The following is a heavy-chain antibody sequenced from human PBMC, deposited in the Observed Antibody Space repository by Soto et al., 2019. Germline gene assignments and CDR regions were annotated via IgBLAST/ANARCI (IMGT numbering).Heavy chain of an antibody. V-gene: IGHV1-18*04. CDR1: GYTFTSYA. D-gene: IGHD6-19*01. CDR3: ARDYSSGWLYYFDY. J-gene: IGHJ4*02. Sequence: GASVKVFCKASGYTFTSYAISWVPQAPGQGLERMGWISAYNGNTNYAQKLQGRVTMTTDTSTSTAYMELRSLRSDDTAVYYCARDYSSGWLYYFDYWGQGTLVTVYS. CDR2: ISAYNGNT.